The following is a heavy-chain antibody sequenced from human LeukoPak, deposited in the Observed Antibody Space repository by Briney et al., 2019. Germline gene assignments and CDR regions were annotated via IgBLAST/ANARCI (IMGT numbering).Heavy chain of an antibody. CDR1: GGSISSSSYY. CDR2: IYYSGST. CDR3: ARSMIVTGYYFDY. D-gene: IGHD3-22*01. V-gene: IGHV4-39*01. J-gene: IGHJ4*02. Sequence: SETLSLTCTVSGGSISSSSYYWGWIRQPPGKGLEWIGSIYYSGSTYYNPSLKSRVTVSVDTSKNQFSLKLSSVTAADTAVYYCARSMIVTGYYFDYWGQGTLVTVSS.